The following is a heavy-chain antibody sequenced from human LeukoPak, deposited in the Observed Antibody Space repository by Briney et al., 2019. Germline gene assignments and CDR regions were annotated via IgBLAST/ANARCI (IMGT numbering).Heavy chain of an antibody. J-gene: IGHJ5*02. CDR2: INPNSGGT. CDR1: GYTFTGYY. D-gene: IGHD3-3*01. CDR3: ARVAIFGVVSPLGRNWFDP. V-gene: IGHV1-2*02. Sequence: ASVKVSCKASGYTFTGYYMHWVRQAPGQGLEWMGWINPNSGGTNYAQKFQGRVTMTRDTSISTAYMELSRLRSDDTAVYYCARVAIFGVVSPLGRNWFDPWGQGTLVTVSS.